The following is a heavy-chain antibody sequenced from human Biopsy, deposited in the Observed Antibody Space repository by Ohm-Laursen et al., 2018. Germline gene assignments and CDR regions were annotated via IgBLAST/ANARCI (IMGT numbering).Heavy chain of an antibody. CDR2: ITSSGGST. J-gene: IGHJ5*01. Sequence: GQTLSLTCAASGFTFSNYAMSWVRQAPGKGLEWVSTITSSGGSTYFADSVKGRFTISRDNSKNRLYLQMNSLRGEDTAVYYCAKQGATILSPFDSWGQGTLVTVSS. CDR1: GFTFSNYA. CDR3: AKQGATILSPFDS. D-gene: IGHD3-9*01. V-gene: IGHV3-23*01.